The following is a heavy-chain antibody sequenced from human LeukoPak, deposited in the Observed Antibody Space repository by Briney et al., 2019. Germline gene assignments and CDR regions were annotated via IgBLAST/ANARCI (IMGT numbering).Heavy chain of an antibody. Sequence: GGSLRLSCAAPGFTFSDYYMSWIRQAPGKGLEWVSYISSSGSTIYYADSVKGRFTISRDNAKNSLYLQMNSLRAEDTAVYYCARIMALVVPAAITYYYYYMDVWGKGTTVTVSS. CDR3: ARIMALVVPAAITYYYYYMDV. CDR2: ISSSGSTI. D-gene: IGHD2-2*02. CDR1: GFTFSDYY. V-gene: IGHV3-11*01. J-gene: IGHJ6*03.